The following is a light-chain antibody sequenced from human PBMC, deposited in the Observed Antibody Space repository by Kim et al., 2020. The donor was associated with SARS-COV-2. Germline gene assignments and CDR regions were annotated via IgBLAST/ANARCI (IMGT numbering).Light chain of an antibody. CDR2: DCT. Sequence: VTSNDLGSNNLGSRYHEHPGKVPRLILYDCTKRPSGVPDRFSGSNSGNTASLTISGLQAEDEADYYCSSYGGNYNAVFGGGTKVTVL. CDR3: SSYGGNYNAV. V-gene: IGLV2-11*01. CDR1: SNDLGSNNL. J-gene: IGLJ2*01.